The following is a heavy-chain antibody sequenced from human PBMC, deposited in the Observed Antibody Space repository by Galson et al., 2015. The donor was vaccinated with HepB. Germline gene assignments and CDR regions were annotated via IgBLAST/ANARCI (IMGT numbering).Heavy chain of an antibody. D-gene: IGHD2-15*01. CDR2: INPNSGGT. V-gene: IGHV1-2*04. CDR3: ARDPSHTPGWRRLGY. J-gene: IGHJ4*02. CDR1: GYTFTGYY. Sequence: SVKVSCKASGYTFTGYYMHWVRQAPGQGLEWMGWINPNSGGTNYAQKFQGWVTMTRDTSISTAYMDLSRLRSDDTAVYYCARDPSHTPGWRRLGYWGQGTLVTVSS.